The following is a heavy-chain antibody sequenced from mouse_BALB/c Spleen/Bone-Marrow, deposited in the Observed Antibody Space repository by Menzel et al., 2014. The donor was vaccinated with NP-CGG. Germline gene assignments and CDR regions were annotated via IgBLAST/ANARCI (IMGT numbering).Heavy chain of an antibody. CDR3: ARSDGYRALDY. Sequence: VQLQQSGPELVKPGASVKISCKASGYAFSSSWMNWVKRRPGQGLEWIGRIYPGDGDTHYNGKFKGKATLTADKSSSTAYMHLSSLTSVDSAVYFCARSDGYRALDYWGQGTSVTVSS. CDR1: GYAFSSSW. J-gene: IGHJ4*01. V-gene: IGHV1-82*01. D-gene: IGHD2-3*01. CDR2: IYPGDGDT.